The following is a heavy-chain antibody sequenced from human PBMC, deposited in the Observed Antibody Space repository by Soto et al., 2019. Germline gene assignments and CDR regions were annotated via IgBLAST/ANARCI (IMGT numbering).Heavy chain of an antibody. D-gene: IGHD6-6*01. CDR3: ARSIAARVYYYYYMDV. Sequence: GGSLRLSCAASGFTFSSYAMSWVRQAPGKGLEWVSAISGSGGSTYYADSVKGRFTISRDNSKNTLYLQMNSRRAEDTAVYYCARSIAARVYYYYYMDVWGKGTTVTVSS. V-gene: IGHV3-23*01. CDR1: GFTFSSYA. J-gene: IGHJ6*03. CDR2: ISGSGGST.